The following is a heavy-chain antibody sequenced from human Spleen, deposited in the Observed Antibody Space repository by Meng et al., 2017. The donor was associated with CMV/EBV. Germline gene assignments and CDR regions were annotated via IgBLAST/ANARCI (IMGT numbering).Heavy chain of an antibody. J-gene: IGHJ5*02. CDR1: LTSHG. CDR3: ARDESWYCSSSTCQNWFDP. D-gene: IGHD2-2*01. Sequence: LTSHGISWVRQAPGQGLEWMGGIIPLIGAGKNAQKFQDRVTITADKDTDTIYMELRSLTSDDTAVYYCARDESWYCSSSTCQNWFDPWGQGTLVTVSS. CDR2: IIPLIGAG. V-gene: IGHV1-69*06.